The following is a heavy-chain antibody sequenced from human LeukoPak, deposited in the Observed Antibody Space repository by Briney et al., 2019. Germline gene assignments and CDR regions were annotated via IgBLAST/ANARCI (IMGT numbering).Heavy chain of an antibody. D-gene: IGHD1-14*01. V-gene: IGHV3-30*02. CDR3: AKTGFQWGEYFYYMDV. J-gene: IGHJ6*03. CDR1: GFTFSNYA. Sequence: GGSLRLSCAASGFTFSNYAMHWVRQAPGKGLEWVAFIRNDGNEIYYADSVKGRFTISRDNSRDTLYFQMNSLIYEDTAVYYCAKTGFQWGEYFYYMDVWGKGTPVTVSS. CDR2: IRNDGNEI.